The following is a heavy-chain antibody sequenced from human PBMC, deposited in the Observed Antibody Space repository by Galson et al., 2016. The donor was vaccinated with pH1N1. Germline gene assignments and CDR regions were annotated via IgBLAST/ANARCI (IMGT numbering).Heavy chain of an antibody. CDR2: VYWDDDK. D-gene: IGHD3-22*01. CDR1: GFSITDRGEA. V-gene: IGHV2-5*02. Sequence: PALVKPTQTLTLTCIFSGFSITDRGEAVGWIRQPPGKALEWLALVYWDDDKFYSRSLQSRLTITKDTSKNQVVLRMTNMDTVDTGTYYCAHLYYYDTSGFYRYFDYWGQGILVTVSS. J-gene: IGHJ4*02. CDR3: AHLYYYDTSGFYRYFDY.